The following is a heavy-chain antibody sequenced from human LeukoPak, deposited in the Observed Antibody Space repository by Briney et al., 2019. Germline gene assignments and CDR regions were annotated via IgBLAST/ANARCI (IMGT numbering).Heavy chain of an antibody. V-gene: IGHV4-34*01. Sequence: SETLSLTCAVYGGSFSGYYWSWIRQPPGKGLEWIGEINHSGSTNYNPSLKSRVTISVDTSKNQLSLKLSSVTAADTAVYYCARLRIYCSSDDYMDVWGKGTTVTVSS. CDR2: INHSGST. CDR1: GGSFSGYY. D-gene: IGHD2-15*01. J-gene: IGHJ6*03. CDR3: ARLRIYCSSDDYMDV.